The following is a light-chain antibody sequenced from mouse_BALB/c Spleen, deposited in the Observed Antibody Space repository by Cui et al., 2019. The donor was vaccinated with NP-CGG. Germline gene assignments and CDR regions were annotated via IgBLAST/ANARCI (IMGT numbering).Light chain of an antibody. CDR2: GTN. Sequence: QAVGTQESGITTSPGETVTLTCRSSTGAVTTSNYANWVQEKPDHLFTGLIGGTNNRIPGVPARFSGSLIGDKAALTITGAQTEDEAIYFCALWYSNHWVFGGGTKLTVL. CDR3: ALWYSNHWV. J-gene: IGLJ1*01. V-gene: IGLV1*01. CDR1: TGAVTTSNY.